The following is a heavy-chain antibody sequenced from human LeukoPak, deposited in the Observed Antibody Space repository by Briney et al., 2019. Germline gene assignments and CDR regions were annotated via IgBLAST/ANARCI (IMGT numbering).Heavy chain of an antibody. D-gene: IGHD2-21*02. J-gene: IGHJ5*02. CDR3: AREPRGGDCYSATPWFDP. CDR1: GGSISSYY. V-gene: IGHV4-59*01. Sequence: SETLSLTCTVSGGSISSYYWSWIRQPPGKGLEWIGYIYYSGSTNYNPSLKSRVTISVDTSKNQFSLKLSSVTAADTAVYYCAREPRGGDCYSATPWFDPWGQGTLVTVSS. CDR2: IYYSGST.